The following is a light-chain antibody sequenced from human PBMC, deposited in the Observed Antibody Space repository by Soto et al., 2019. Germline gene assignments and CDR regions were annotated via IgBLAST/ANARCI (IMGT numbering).Light chain of an antibody. V-gene: IGKV1-5*02. Sequence: DIQMTQSPSSLSASVGERVTIICRASQSVSTRLAWYQQKPGKAPKVLIYDASSWAGGVPSRFTGSGSGTEFTLTINSLQPDDFATYYCQQYSVYWTFGQGTKVDIK. J-gene: IGKJ1*01. CDR3: QQYSVYWT. CDR1: QSVSTR. CDR2: DAS.